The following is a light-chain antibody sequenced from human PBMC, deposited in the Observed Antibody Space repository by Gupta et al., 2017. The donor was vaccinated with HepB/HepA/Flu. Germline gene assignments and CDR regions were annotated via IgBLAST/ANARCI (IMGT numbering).Light chain of an antibody. J-gene: IGLJ2*01. V-gene: IGLV1-40*01. Sequence: QSLLTQPPSLSGTPGQNVTISCTGTNSNIGTGHGVHWYPQLPGTAPRILTYGNINRPSGVPDRFSGSKSGTSAALAITELQAEDEATYYGQSHENSLSGNVVFGGGTKLTVV. CDR3: QSHENSLSGNVV. CDR1: NSNIGTGHG. CDR2: GNI.